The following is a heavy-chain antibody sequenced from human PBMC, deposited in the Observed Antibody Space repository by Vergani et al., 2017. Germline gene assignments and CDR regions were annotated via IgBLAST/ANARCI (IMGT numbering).Heavy chain of an antibody. V-gene: IGHV5-51*01. Sequence: EVVLVQSGPEMRKPGESLKISCKGSEYSFGNYLIGWVRQMPGKGLEWMSIIYPADSDTRYSPSFQGQVTISADKSISTAFLQWDSLKASDTALYYCARHTTYTDSWGQGTLVTVSS. CDR2: IYPADSDT. CDR3: ARHTTYTDS. J-gene: IGHJ4*02. D-gene: IGHD1-1*01. CDR1: EYSFGNYL.